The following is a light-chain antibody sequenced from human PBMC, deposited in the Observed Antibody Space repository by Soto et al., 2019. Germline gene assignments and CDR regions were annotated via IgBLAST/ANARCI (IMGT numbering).Light chain of an antibody. CDR3: QQYGSSPWT. CDR1: QSISSW. J-gene: IGKJ1*01. V-gene: IGKV1-5*01. CDR2: DAS. Sequence: DIQMTQSPSTLSASVGDRVTITCRASQSISSWLAWYQQKPGKAPNLLIYDASSLQSGVPSRFSGIGSGTDFTLTISRLEPEDSAVYYCQQYGSSPWTFGQGTKVDIK.